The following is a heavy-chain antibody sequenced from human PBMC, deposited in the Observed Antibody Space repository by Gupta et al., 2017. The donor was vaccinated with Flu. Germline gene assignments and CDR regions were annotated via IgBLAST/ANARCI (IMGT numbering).Heavy chain of an antibody. CDR1: GGSISTSSYY. Sequence: QVQLQEAGPGLVKPSETLSLTCTVSGGSISTSSYYWGWLRQPPGKGLEWIGSIFYTGSTYYNPPPKSRVTMSVNTSKNQFSLKVTSVTAADTAVHYCARLSPSGRIDYWGRGTLVIVSS. V-gene: IGHV4-39*01. CDR2: IFYTGST. D-gene: IGHD2-15*01. J-gene: IGHJ4*02. CDR3: ARLSPSGRIDY.